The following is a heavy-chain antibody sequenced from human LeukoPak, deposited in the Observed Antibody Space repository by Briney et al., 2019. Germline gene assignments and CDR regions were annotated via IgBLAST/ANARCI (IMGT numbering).Heavy chain of an antibody. CDR3: ARYALAAFDI. CDR2: IYYSGST. CDR1: GGSISSYY. J-gene: IGHJ3*02. Sequence: PSETLSLTCTVSGGSISSYYWSWIRQPPGKGLEWIGYIYYSGSTNYNPSLKSRVTISVDTSKNQFSLKLSSVTAADTAVYYCARYALAAFDIWGQGTMVTVSS. V-gene: IGHV4-59*01.